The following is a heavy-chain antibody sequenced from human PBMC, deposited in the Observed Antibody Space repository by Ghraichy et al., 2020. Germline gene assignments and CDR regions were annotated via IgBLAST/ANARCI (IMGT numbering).Heavy chain of an antibody. CDR3: ARGVDFWSGRLLFDP. J-gene: IGHJ5*02. CDR2: IYYSGST. D-gene: IGHD3-3*01. CDR1: GDSVNSDTFY. V-gene: IGHV4-61*01. Sequence: SETLSLTCTVSGDSVNSDTFYWSWLRQSPGKGLEWIASIYYSGSTNYKPSLKRRVTISADTSRNHVSLRLTSVTAADTATYFCARGVDFWSGRLLFDPWGQGTHVTVSS.